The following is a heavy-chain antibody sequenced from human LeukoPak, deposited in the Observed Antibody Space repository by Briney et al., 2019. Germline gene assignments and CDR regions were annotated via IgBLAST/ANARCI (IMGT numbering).Heavy chain of an antibody. CDR3: AKDVSYYYERNAFDF. CDR1: GFTFSSYW. CDR2: ISNTGRTI. J-gene: IGHJ3*01. D-gene: IGHD3-22*01. V-gene: IGHV3-48*01. Sequence: PGGSLRLLCAASGFTFSSYWMSWVRQAPGKGLEWVSYISNTGRTIYYADSVKGRFIISRDNAKNSLYLQMNSLRAEDTAVYYCAKDVSYYYERNAFDFWGPGTMVTVAS.